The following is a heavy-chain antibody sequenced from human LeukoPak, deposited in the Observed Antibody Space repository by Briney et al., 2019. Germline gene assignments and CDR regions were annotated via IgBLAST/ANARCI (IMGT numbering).Heavy chain of an antibody. CDR1: GFTFSSYP. CDR2: ISNGGGSA. Sequence: GGSLRLSCAASGFTFSSYPMSWVRQAPGKGLQWVSAISNGGGSAYYADSVKGRITISRDNSKSTLYLQMNSLRAEDTAVHYCAKGYCSGGSCSKAFDIWGQGTMVTVSS. CDR3: AKGYCSGGSCSKAFDI. V-gene: IGHV3-23*01. J-gene: IGHJ3*02. D-gene: IGHD2-15*01.